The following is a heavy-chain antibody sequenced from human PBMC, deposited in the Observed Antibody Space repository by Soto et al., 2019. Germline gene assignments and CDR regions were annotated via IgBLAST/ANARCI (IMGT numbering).Heavy chain of an antibody. D-gene: IGHD2-8*02. J-gene: IGHJ3*01. CDR3: VKEYCTGGTCFDAFDL. CDR2: ISDGGTTI. V-gene: IGHV3-48*03. CDR1: GFIFSDYE. Sequence: EAELVKSGGGLVQPGGSLTLSCAASGFIFSDYEVDWVRQAPGRGPEWISYISDGGTTIYYAASVKGRFTISRDDAKKSLYLHMNNLRVDDTAIYFCVKEYCTGGTCFDAFDLWGQGTVVTVSS.